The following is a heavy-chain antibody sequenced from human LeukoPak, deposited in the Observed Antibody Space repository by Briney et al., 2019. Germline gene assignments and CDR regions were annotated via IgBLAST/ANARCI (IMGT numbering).Heavy chain of an antibody. V-gene: IGHV4-59*08. CDR3: ARHVTISGPYDASDI. CDR1: GDSISSYY. Sequence: KPSETLSLTCTVSGDSISSYYWSWIRQPPGKGLEWIGYIYYSGGTDYNPSLKSRVTISVDTSKNQFSLKLRSVTAADTAVYYCARHVTISGPYDASDIWGQGTMVTVSS. CDR2: IYYSGGT. J-gene: IGHJ3*02. D-gene: IGHD5-24*01.